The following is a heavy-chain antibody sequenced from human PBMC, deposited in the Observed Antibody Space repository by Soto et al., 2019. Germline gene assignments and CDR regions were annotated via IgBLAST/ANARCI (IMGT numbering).Heavy chain of an antibody. J-gene: IGHJ4*02. Sequence: PSETLSLTCTVSGGSISSSNCHWGWIRQSPGKGLEWIGSIYNTGSTYYNPSLKSRVTISVDTSKNQFSLKLNSVTAADTAVYYCAKDGGSYYFGTIDHWGQGNLVTVSS. V-gene: IGHV4-39*01. D-gene: IGHD1-26*01. CDR1: GGSISSSNCH. CDR3: AKDGGSYYFGTIDH. CDR2: IYNTGST.